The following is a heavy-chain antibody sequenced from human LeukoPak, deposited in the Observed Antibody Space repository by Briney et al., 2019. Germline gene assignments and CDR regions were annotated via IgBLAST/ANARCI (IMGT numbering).Heavy chain of an antibody. Sequence: ASVKVSCKASGYTFTSYDINWVRQATGQGLEWMGWMNPNSGNTGYAQKFQGRVTMTRNTSISTAYMELSSLRSEDTAVYYCARLDAGERYGDYDYYYGMDVWGQGTTVTVSS. CDR3: ARLDAGERYGDYDYYYGMDV. D-gene: IGHD4-17*01. V-gene: IGHV1-8*01. CDR2: MNPNSGNT. CDR1: GYTFTSYD. J-gene: IGHJ6*02.